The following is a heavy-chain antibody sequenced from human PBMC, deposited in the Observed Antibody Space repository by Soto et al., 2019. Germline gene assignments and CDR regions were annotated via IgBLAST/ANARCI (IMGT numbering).Heavy chain of an antibody. CDR2: INHSGST. CDR3: ARGFGELSSYYYSYMDV. D-gene: IGHD3-10*01. CDR1: GGSFSGYY. V-gene: IGHV4-34*01. Sequence: PSETLSLTCAVYGGSFSGYYWSWIRQPPGKGLEWIGEINHSGSTNYNPSLKSRVTISVDTSKNQFSLKLSSVTAADTAVYYCARGFGELSSYYYSYMDVWGKGTTVTVSS. J-gene: IGHJ6*03.